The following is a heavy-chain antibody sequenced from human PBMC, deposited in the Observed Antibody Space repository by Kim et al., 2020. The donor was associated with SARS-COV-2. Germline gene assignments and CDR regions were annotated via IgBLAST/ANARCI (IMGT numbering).Heavy chain of an antibody. Sequence: EGSLRLSCAASGFTFSSYAMSWVRQAPGKGLEWVSAISGSGGSTYYADSVKGRFTISRDNSKNTLYLQMNSLRAEDTAVYYCAKDLEVYDSSAPRYFQHWGQGTLVTVSS. V-gene: IGHV3-23*01. CDR1: GFTFSSYA. CDR3: AKDLEVYDSSAPRYFQH. CDR2: ISGSGGST. D-gene: IGHD3-22*01. J-gene: IGHJ1*01.